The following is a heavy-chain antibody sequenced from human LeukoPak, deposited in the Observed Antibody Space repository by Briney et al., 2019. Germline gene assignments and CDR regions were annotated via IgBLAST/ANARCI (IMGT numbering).Heavy chain of an antibody. CDR1: GFAFSGSA. J-gene: IGHJ4*02. CDR2: IKSKTDGGTT. D-gene: IGHD6-6*01. Sequence: PGGSLRLSCAASGFAFSGSAMHWVRQASGKGLEWVGRIKSKTDGGTTDYAAPVKGRFTISRDDSKNTLYLQIDSLKTEDTAVYYCTTTRPLDYWGQGTLVTVSS. CDR3: TTTRPLDY. V-gene: IGHV3-15*01.